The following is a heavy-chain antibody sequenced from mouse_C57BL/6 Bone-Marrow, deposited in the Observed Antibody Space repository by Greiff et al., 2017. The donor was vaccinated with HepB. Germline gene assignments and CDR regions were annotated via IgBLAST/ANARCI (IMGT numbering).Heavy chain of an antibody. D-gene: IGHD1-1*01. J-gene: IGHJ3*01. V-gene: IGHV5-12*01. CDR1: GFTFSDYY. CDR3: ARPYGSSSAWFAY. CDR2: ISNGGGST. Sequence: EVQRVESGGGLVQPGGSLKLSCAASGFTFSDYYMYWVRQTPEKRLEWVAYISNGGGSTYYPDTVKGRFTISRDNAKNTLYLQMSRLKSEDTAMYYCARPYGSSSAWFAYWGQGTLVTVSA.